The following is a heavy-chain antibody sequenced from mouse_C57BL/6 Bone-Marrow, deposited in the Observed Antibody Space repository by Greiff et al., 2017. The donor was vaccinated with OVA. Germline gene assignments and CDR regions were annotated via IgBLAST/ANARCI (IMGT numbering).Heavy chain of an antibody. CDR1: GYTFTSYW. CDR2: IHPNSGST. CDR3: ASNYGYFDV. V-gene: IGHV1-64*01. Sequence: QVHVKQPGAELVKPGASVKLSCKASGYTFTSYWMHWVKQRPGQGLEWIGMIHPNSGSTNYNEKFKSKATLTVDKSSSTAYMQLSSLTSEDSAVYYCASNYGYFDVWGTGTTVTVSS. J-gene: IGHJ1*03.